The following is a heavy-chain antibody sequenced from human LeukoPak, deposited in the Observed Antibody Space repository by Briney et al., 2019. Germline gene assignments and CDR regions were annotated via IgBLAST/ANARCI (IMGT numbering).Heavy chain of an antibody. V-gene: IGHV3-21*01. CDR3: AREGRYTGNFDY. CDR1: GFTFSSYS. D-gene: IGHD2-2*02. CDR2: ISSSSSYI. J-gene: IGHJ4*02. Sequence: PGGSLRLSCAASGFTFSSYSMNWVRQAPGKGLEWVSSISSSSSYIYYADSVKGRFTISRDNAKNSLYLQMNSLRAEDTAVYYCAREGRYTGNFDYWGQGTLVTVSS.